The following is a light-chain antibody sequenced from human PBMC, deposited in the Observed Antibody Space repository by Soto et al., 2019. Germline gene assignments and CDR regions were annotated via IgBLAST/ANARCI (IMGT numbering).Light chain of an antibody. Sequence: EIVLTQSPGTLSLSPGERATLSCRASQSVSSSYLAWYQQNPGQAPRLLIYGASSRATGIPDRFSGSGSGTAFTLTISRLEPEDFAVYYCQQYGSSPPVTFGQGTRLEIK. J-gene: IGKJ5*01. CDR1: QSVSSSY. CDR2: GAS. CDR3: QQYGSSPPVT. V-gene: IGKV3-20*01.